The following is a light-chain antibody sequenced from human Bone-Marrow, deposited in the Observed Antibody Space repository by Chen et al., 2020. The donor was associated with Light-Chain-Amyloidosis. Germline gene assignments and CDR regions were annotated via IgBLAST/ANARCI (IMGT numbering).Light chain of an antibody. Sequence: DIVLTQSPATVSLSPGDKATLSCRASQSVTSYLAWYQQRPGQAPRLLIYDASKRANGIPARFSGSGFGTDFTLTISSLEPEDFAVYYCQQRYNWPPVTFGGGIKVEIK. CDR3: QQRYNWPPVT. CDR2: DAS. CDR1: QSVTSY. J-gene: IGKJ4*01. V-gene: IGKV3-11*01.